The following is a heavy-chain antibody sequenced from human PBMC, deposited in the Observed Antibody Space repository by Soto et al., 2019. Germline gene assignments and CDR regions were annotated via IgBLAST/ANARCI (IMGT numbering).Heavy chain of an antibody. Sequence: SETLSLTCTVSGGSISSYYWSWIRQPPGKGLEWIGYIYYSGSTNYNPSLKSRVTISVDTSKNQFSLKLSSVTAADTAVYYCARGYDFWSGYYFDYWGQGTLVTVSS. V-gene: IGHV4-59*01. CDR2: IYYSGST. CDR1: GGSISSYY. D-gene: IGHD3-3*01. J-gene: IGHJ4*02. CDR3: ARGYDFWSGYYFDY.